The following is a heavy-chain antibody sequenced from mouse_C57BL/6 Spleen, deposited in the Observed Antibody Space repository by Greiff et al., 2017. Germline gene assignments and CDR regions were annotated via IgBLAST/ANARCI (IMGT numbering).Heavy chain of an antibody. CDR1: GFTFSSYA. Sequence: EVKVVESGGGLVKPGGSLKLSCAASGFTFSSYAMSWVRQTPEKRLEWVATISDGGSYTYYPDNVKGRFTISRDNAKNNLYLQMSHLKSEDTAMYYCARRGFDYWGQGTTLTVSS. J-gene: IGHJ2*01. V-gene: IGHV5-4*03. CDR2: ISDGGSYT. CDR3: ARRGFDY.